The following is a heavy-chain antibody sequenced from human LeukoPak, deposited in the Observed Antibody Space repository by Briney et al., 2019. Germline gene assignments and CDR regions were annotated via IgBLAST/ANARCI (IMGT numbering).Heavy chain of an antibody. J-gene: IGHJ5*02. CDR3: ARGYCTNGVCPNWFDP. CDR2: INTNTGNP. V-gene: IGHV7-4-1*02. Sequence: GASVKVSCKASGYTFTSYAMNWVRQAPGQGLEWMGWINTNTGNPTYAQGFTGRFVFSLDTSVGTAYLQISSLKAEDTAVYYRARGYCTNGVCPNWFDPWGQGTLVTVSS. D-gene: IGHD2-8*01. CDR1: GYTFTSYA.